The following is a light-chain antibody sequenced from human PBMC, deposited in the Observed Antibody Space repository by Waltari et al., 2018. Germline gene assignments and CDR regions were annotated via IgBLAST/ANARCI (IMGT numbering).Light chain of an antibody. CDR2: GNT. Sequence: QSVLTQPPSASGTPGQRVTISCSGSCSDIGDNNVYWYKQPPGTAPKLLIYGNTQRPSGVPDRFSGSKSGTSASLAISDLRSEDEADYYCAAWDDNLLYVFGTGTKVTVL. CDR3: AAWDDNLLYV. V-gene: IGLV1-47*01. CDR1: CSDIGDNN. J-gene: IGLJ1*01.